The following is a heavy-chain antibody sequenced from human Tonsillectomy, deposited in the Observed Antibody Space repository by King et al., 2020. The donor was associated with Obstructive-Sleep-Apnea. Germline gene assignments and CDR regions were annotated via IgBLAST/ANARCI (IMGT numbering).Heavy chain of an antibody. J-gene: IGHJ4*02. D-gene: IGHD3-22*01. CDR1: GFSLSTSGVS. V-gene: IGHV2-5*02. Sequence: TLKESGPTLVKPTQTLTLTCTFSGFSLSTSGVSVGWIRQPPGKALEWLALIYWDDDKRYSPSLKSRLTITKDTSKNQVVLTMTNMDPVDTATYYCAHSVYYYDSSGYICYFDYWGQGTLVTVSS. CDR2: IYWDDDK. CDR3: AHSVYYYDSSGYICYFDY.